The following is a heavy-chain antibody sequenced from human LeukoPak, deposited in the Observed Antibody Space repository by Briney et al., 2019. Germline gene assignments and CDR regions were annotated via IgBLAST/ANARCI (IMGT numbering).Heavy chain of an antibody. V-gene: IGHV3-23*01. CDR3: AKDLRWEGYGITYYYYGMDV. Sequence: GGSLRLSCAASGFTFSSYAMSWVRQAPEKGMEWVSAISGSGGSTYYADSVKGRFTISRDNSKNTLYLQMNSLRAEDTAVYYCAKDLRWEGYGITYYYYGMDVWGQGTTVTVSS. CDR1: GFTFSSYA. J-gene: IGHJ6*02. D-gene: IGHD2-21*01. CDR2: ISGSGGST.